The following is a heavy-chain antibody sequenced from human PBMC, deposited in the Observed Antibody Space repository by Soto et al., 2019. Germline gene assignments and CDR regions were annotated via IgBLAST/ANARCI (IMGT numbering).Heavy chain of an antibody. CDR1: GFIFSKYW. CDR3: VRDCCNLPFDN. V-gene: IGHV3-74*01. Sequence: ETLRLSCAASGFIFSKYWMHWVRQAPGKGLEWVSHIDTDGSATNYADSVKGRFTISRDNAENMLYLQMNSLRSEDTAVYYCVRDCCNLPFDNWGQGTLVTVSS. D-gene: IGHD2-15*01. J-gene: IGHJ4*02. CDR2: IDTDGSAT.